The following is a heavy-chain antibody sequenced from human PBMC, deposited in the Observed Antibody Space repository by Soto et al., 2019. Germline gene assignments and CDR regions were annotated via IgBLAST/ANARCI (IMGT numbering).Heavy chain of an antibody. V-gene: IGHV3-74*01. Sequence: EVQLVESGGGVVPPGGSLRLSCAASGFTFSGYWMHCVRHAPGKGLMWVSRINGDGRTTNYADSVKGRFTISRENAKNTWYLLRNSLRSVDTAVYDCASAAYVEYWYVPWGQGTLVSVSS. J-gene: IGHJ5*02. CDR2: INGDGRTT. CDR1: GFTFSGYW. CDR3: ASAAYVEYWYVP. D-gene: IGHD3-16*01.